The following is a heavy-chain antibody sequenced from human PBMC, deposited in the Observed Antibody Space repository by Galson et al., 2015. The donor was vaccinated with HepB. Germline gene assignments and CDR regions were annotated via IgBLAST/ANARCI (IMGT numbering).Heavy chain of an antibody. D-gene: IGHD6-6*01. Sequence: SLRLSCAASGLIFSEYSMHWVRQAPGKGLEWVAVVSYDGSNKNYADSVKGRFTISRDNSKNTLFLQMKSLRGEDTAVYYCAQDKRSISARHVSYYYYGMDVWGRGTTVTVSS. CDR2: VSYDGSNK. CDR3: AQDKRSISARHVSYYYYGMDV. J-gene: IGHJ6*02. CDR1: GLIFSEYS. V-gene: IGHV3-30*18.